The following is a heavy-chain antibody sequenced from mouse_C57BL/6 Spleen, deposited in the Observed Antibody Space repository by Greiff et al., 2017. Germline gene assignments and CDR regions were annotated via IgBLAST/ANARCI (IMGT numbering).Heavy chain of an antibody. J-gene: IGHJ4*01. CDR2: IYPGDGDT. V-gene: IGHV1-82*01. CDR1: GYAFSSSW. D-gene: IGHD4-1*01. Sequence: VQLQQSGPELVKPGASVKISCKASGYAFSSSWMNWVKQRPGKGLEWIGRIYPGDGDTNYNGKFKGKATLTADKSSRTAYMQLSSLTSEDSAVYFCARWESQIPYAMDYWGQGTSVTVSS. CDR3: ARWESQIPYAMDY.